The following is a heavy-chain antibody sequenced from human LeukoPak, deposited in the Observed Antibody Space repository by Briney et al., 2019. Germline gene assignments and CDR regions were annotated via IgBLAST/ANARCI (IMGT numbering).Heavy chain of an antibody. CDR1: GDSVSSNSAA. D-gene: IGHD6-6*01. CDR3: ARVIDSSSPEAYYYYYMDV. V-gene: IGHV6-1*01. CDR2: TYYRSKWYN. Sequence: SQTLSLTCAISGDSVSSNSAAWNWIRQSPSRGLEWLGRTYYRSKWYNDYAVSVKSRITINPDTSKNQFSLQLNSVTPEDTAVYYCARVIDSSSPEAYYYYYMDVWGKGTTVTVSS. J-gene: IGHJ6*03.